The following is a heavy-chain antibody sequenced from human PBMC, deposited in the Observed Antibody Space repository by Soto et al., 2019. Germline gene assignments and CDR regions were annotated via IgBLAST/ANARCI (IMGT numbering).Heavy chain of an antibody. CDR2: INHSGST. V-gene: IGHV4-34*01. Sequence: SETLSLTCAVYGGSFSGYYWSLIRQPPGKGLEWIGEINHSGSTNYNPSLKSRVTISVDTSKNQFSLKLSSVTAADTAVYYCASGRGIAAAGRDYWGQGTLVTVSS. CDR1: GGSFSGYY. J-gene: IGHJ4*02. D-gene: IGHD6-13*01. CDR3: ASGRGIAAAGRDY.